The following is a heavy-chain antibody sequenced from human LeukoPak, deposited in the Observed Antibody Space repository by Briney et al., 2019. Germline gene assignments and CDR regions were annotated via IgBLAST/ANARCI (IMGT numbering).Heavy chain of an antibody. J-gene: IGHJ6*02. D-gene: IGHD6-25*01. CDR3: AKSEGDSGDEYFWHLRPWAAAGRTYYYYGMDV. CDR1: GFTFSSYA. V-gene: IGHV3-23*01. CDR2: ISGSGGST. Sequence: PGGSLRLSCAASGFTFSSYAMSWVRQAPGKELEWVSAISGSGGSTYYADSVKGRFTISRDNSKNTLYLQMNSLRAEDTAVYYCAKSEGDSGDEYFWHLRPWAAAGRTYYYYGMDVWGQGTTVTVSS.